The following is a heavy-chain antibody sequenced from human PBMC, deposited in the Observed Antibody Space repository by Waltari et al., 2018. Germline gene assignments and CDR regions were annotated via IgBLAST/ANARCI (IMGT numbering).Heavy chain of an antibody. Sequence: QVQLQESGAGLVKPSETLSLTCAVSGYSISSGYYWGWIRQPPGKGLEWIGSIYHSGSTYYNPSLKSRVTISVDTSKNQFSLKLSSGTAADTAVYYCARTVVVPAAIDYWGQGTLVTVSS. D-gene: IGHD2-2*01. CDR1: GYSISSGYY. CDR2: IYHSGST. V-gene: IGHV4-38-2*01. CDR3: ARTVVVPAAIDY. J-gene: IGHJ4*02.